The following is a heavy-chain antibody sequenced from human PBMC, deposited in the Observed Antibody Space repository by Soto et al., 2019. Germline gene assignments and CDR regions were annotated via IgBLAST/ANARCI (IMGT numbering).Heavy chain of an antibody. CDR1: GFTFSSYA. CDR2: ISYDGSNK. J-gene: IGHJ6*02. Sequence: VGSLRLSCAASGFTFSSYAMHWVRQAPGKGLEWVAVISYDGSNKYYADSVKGRFTISRDNSKNTLYLQMNSLRAEDTAVYYCARDLENYYYYGMDVWGQGTTVTVSS. CDR3: ARDLENYYYYGMDV. V-gene: IGHV3-30-3*01.